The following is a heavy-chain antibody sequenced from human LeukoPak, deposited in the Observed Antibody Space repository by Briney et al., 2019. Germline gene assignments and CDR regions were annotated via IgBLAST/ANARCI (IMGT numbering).Heavy chain of an antibody. CDR3: ARSGIVVVVAATNDY. Sequence: GGSLRLSCAASGFTFSDYYMSWIRQAPGKGLEWVSYISSSGSTIYYADSVKGRFTISRDNAKNSLYLQMNSLRAEDTAVYYCARSGIVVVVAATNDYWGQGTLVTVSS. J-gene: IGHJ4*02. CDR2: ISSSGSTI. V-gene: IGHV3-11*01. CDR1: GFTFSDYY. D-gene: IGHD2-15*01.